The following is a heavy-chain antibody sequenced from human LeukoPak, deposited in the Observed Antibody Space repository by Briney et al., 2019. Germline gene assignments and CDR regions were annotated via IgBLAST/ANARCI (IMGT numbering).Heavy chain of an antibody. V-gene: IGHV3-53*01. CDR1: ELTLSSNY. Sequence: GGSLRLSCAASELTLSSNYMSWIRQAPGRGLEWVSFIYSGGSTYYADSVRGRFIISRDNSKNTLYLQMNSLRAEDTAVYFCAKVGATAGTLRIEYFQHWGQGTLVTVSS. CDR3: AKVGATAGTLRIEYFQH. CDR2: IYSGGST. J-gene: IGHJ1*01. D-gene: IGHD6-13*01.